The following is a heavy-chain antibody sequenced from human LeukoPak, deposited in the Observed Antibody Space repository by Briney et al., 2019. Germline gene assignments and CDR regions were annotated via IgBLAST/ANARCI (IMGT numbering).Heavy chain of an antibody. V-gene: IGHV4-39*01. CDR1: GGSISSSSYY. CDR2: IYYSGST. J-gene: IGHJ6*02. D-gene: IGHD1-1*01. CDR3: ARSGLTGMRQYARKNDYYYGMEF. Sequence: SETLSLTCTVSGGSISSSSYYWGWIRQPPGKGLEWIGSIYYSGSTYYNPSLKSRVTISVDTSKNQFSLKLSSVAAADTAIYYCARSGLTGMRQYARKNDYYYGMEFWGQGATVIVSS.